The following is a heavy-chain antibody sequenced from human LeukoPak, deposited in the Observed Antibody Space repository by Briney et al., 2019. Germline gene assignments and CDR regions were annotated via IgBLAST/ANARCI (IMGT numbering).Heavy chain of an antibody. CDR2: INTYYGNT. CDR1: RYTFTNYG. Sequence: ASVKVSCKASRYTFTNYGISWVRQAPGQELAWMGWINTYYGNTNYAQKLTGRVTMTTDTTTSTAYMELRSLRSDETAVYYCARDPHEFSSGWSQFDYWGQGTLVTVSS. CDR3: ARDPHEFSSGWSQFDY. J-gene: IGHJ4*02. D-gene: IGHD6-19*01. V-gene: IGHV1-18*01.